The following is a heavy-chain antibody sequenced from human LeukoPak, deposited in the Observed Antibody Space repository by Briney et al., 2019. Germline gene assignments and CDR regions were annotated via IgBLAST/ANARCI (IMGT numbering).Heavy chain of an antibody. V-gene: IGHV2-5*02. CDR1: GFSLSTSGVG. CDR3: AHSEEYYDSSGTNPTNPEFFDY. J-gene: IGHJ4*02. CDR2: IYWDDDK. Sequence: SGPTLVNPAQTLTLTCTFSGFSLSTSGVGVGWIRQPPGKALEWLALIYWDDDKRYSPSLKSRLTITKDTSKNQVVLTMTNMDPVDTATYYCAHSEEYYDSSGTNPTNPEFFDYWGQGTLVTVSS. D-gene: IGHD3-22*01.